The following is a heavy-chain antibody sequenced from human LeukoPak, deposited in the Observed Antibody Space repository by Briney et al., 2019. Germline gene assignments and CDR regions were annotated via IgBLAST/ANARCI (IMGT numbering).Heavy chain of an antibody. Sequence: SETLSLTCTVSGGSISSGGYYWSWIRQHPGKGLEWIGYIYYSGSTYYNPSLKSRVTISVDTSKNQFSLKLSSVAAADTAVYYCARAPTVTGYFDYWGQGTLVTVSS. CDR2: IYYSGST. V-gene: IGHV4-31*03. CDR1: GGSISSGGYY. J-gene: IGHJ4*02. CDR3: ARAPTVTGYFDY. D-gene: IGHD4-17*01.